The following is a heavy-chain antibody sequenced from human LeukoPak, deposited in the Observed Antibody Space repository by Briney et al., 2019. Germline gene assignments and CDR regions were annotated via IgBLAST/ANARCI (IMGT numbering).Heavy chain of an antibody. J-gene: IGHJ4*02. V-gene: IGHV3-23*01. CDR2: ISGSGGST. CDR3: AKDRLAYCGGDCYSPWGY. D-gene: IGHD2-21*02. Sequence: GGSLRLSCAASGFTFSSYAMSWVRQAPGKGLEWVSAISGSGGSTYYADSVKGRFTISRDSSKNTLYLQMNSLRAEDTAVYYCAKDRLAYCGGDCYSPWGYWGQGTLVTVSS. CDR1: GFTFSSYA.